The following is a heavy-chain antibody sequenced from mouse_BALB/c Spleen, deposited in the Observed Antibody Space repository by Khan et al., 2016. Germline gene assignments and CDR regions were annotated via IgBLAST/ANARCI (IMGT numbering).Heavy chain of an antibody. D-gene: IGHD2-10*02. V-gene: IGHV9-4*02. CDR2: QNIHSGVP. Sequence: QIQLVQSGPELKKPGETVRISCKASGYTFTTAGMLWVQKMPGKGLMWIGWQNIHSGVPKYAEDSKGRFAFPLEPSASTVFFQLSNLKNEDKVTYFCARSSNYFDYRGQGTTLTVSS. CDR3: ARSSNYFDY. J-gene: IGHJ2*01. CDR1: GYTFTTAG.